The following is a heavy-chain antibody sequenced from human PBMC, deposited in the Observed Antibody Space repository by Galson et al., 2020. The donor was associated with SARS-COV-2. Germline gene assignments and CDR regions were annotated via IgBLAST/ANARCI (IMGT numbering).Heavy chain of an antibody. V-gene: IGHV3-48*02. Sequence: GESLKISCAASGFPFNNYNMNWVRQAPGKGLEWVSYISSSSNAIYYADSVKGRFTVSRDNAKNSVYLQMNSLRDEDTAVYYCARDYSGWYNWFDSWGQGALVTVSS. CDR1: GFPFNNYN. CDR3: ARDYSGWYNWFDS. D-gene: IGHD6-19*01. J-gene: IGHJ5*01. CDR2: ISSSSNAI.